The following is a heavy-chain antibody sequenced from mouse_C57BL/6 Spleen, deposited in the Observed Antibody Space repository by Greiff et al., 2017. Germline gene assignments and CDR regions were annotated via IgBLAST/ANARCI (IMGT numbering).Heavy chain of an antibody. J-gene: IGHJ4*01. CDR2: IYPSDSET. Sequence: QVQLQQPVAELVRPGSSVKLSCQASGYTFTSYWMDWVKQRPGQGLEWIGNIYPSDSETHYNQKFKDKATLTVDKSSSTAYMHLSSLTSEDSAVYYCARKGYVAMDNWGHGTSVPVST. CDR3: ARKGYVAMDN. V-gene: IGHV1-61*01. CDR1: GYTFTSYW. D-gene: IGHD3-1*01.